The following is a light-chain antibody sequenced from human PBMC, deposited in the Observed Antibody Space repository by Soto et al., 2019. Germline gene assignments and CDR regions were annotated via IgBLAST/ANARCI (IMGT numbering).Light chain of an antibody. Sequence: QSALTQPASVSGSPGQSITISCTGTSSDVGGYNHVSWYQPSPGKAPKLILFAVSDRPSGVSHRFSGSRSGNTASLTISGLQAEDEADYYCCSYTSLSNVVFGGGTKLTVL. V-gene: IGLV2-14*01. CDR1: SSDVGGYNH. CDR3: CSYTSLSNVV. CDR2: AVS. J-gene: IGLJ2*01.